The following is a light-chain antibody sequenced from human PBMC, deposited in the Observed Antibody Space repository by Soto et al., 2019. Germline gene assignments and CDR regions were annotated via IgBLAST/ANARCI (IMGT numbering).Light chain of an antibody. J-gene: IGLJ1*01. CDR2: DVS. CDR3: SSYTGSSTYV. CDR1: SSDVGGYNY. Sequence: QSALTQPASVSGSPGQSITISCTGTSSDVGGYNYVSWYQQHPGKAPKLMIYDVSNRPSGISNRFSGSKSGNTASLTISGLQAEDEADYYCSSYTGSSTYVFGTGTKDTDL. V-gene: IGLV2-14*01.